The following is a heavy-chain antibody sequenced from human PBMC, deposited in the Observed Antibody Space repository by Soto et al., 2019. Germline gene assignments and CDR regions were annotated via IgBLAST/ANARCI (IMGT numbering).Heavy chain of an antibody. J-gene: IGHJ4*02. D-gene: IGHD3-22*01. V-gene: IGHV4-31*03. CDR2: IYYSGST. Sequence: SETLSLTCTVSGGSISSGGYYWSWIRQHPGKGLEWIGYIYYSGSTYYNPSLKSRVTISVDTSKNQFSLKLSSVTAADTAVYYCAGVDPNDSSATDYWGQGTLVTVSS. CDR3: AGVDPNDSSATDY. CDR1: GGSISSGGYY.